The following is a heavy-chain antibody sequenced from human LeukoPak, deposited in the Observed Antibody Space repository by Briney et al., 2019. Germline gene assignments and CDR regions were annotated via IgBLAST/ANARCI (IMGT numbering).Heavy chain of an antibody. V-gene: IGHV1-2*04. D-gene: IGHD6-13*01. J-gene: IGHJ3*02. CDR3: ARLAAAGRASTHAFDI. CDR2: INPNSGGI. Sequence: ASVKVSCKASGYTFTGYYMHWVRQAPGQGLEWMGWINPNSGGINYAQKFQGWVTMTRDTSISTAYMELSRLRSDDTAVYYCARLAAAGRASTHAFDIWGQGTMVTVSS. CDR1: GYTFTGYY.